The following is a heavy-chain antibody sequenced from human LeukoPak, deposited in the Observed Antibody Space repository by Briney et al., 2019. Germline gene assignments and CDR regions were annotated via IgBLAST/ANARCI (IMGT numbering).Heavy chain of an antibody. CDR1: GFTFSSYG. Sequence: PGRTLTLSCAASGFTFSSYGMHWVRQAPGKGLEWVAVIWYDGSNKYYADSVKGRFTISKDNSNNTLYLQMISLRDEDAAVYYCATTAHGDHDYWGQGTLVTVSS. CDR3: ATTAHGDHDY. J-gene: IGHJ4*02. CDR2: IWYDGSNK. D-gene: IGHD4-17*01. V-gene: IGHV3-33*01.